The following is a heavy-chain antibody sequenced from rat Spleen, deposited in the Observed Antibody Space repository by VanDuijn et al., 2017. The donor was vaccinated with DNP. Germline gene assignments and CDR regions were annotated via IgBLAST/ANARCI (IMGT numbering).Heavy chain of an antibody. CDR3: ARWYSAGFCFDY. D-gene: IGHD1-11*01. CDR1: GLTFSDYY. Sequence: EVQLVESGGGLVQPGRSLKLSCAASGLTFSDYYMAWVRQAPPKGLEWVAYIAYDGGITYYGDSVKGRFTISRDKAKNTLYLQMNSLRSEDMATYYCARWYSAGFCFDYWGQGVMVTVSS. J-gene: IGHJ2*01. V-gene: IGHV5-22*01. CDR2: IAYDGGIT.